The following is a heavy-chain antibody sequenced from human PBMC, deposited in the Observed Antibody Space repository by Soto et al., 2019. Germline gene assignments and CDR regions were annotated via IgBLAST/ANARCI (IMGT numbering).Heavy chain of an antibody. CDR3: GRVPLDGNYANGVDV. V-gene: IGHV3-30*04. Sequence: GGSLRLSCAASGFTFKSYPLHWVRQAPGKGLEWVAVISYDGKDKYYADSVKGRFTSSRDNSKNTLYLQMDSLRAEDTAVYYCGRVPLDGNYANGVDVWGQGTTVTVSS. CDR2: ISYDGKDK. J-gene: IGHJ6*02. D-gene: IGHD4-17*01. CDR1: GFTFKSYP.